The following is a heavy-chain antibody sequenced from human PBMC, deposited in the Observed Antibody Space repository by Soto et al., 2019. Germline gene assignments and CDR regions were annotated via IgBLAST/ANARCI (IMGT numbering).Heavy chain of an antibody. CDR3: AKATLRVVHPLVFDY. Sequence: GGSLRLSCEASGFTFGSYAMNWVRQAPGKGLEWISVISGSGGATYFADSVKGRFVISRDNSKNTLYLQMNSLRAEDTAIYYCAKATLRVVHPLVFDYWGQGSLVTVSS. V-gene: IGHV3-23*01. D-gene: IGHD3-3*01. CDR1: GFTFGSYA. J-gene: IGHJ4*02. CDR2: ISGSGGAT.